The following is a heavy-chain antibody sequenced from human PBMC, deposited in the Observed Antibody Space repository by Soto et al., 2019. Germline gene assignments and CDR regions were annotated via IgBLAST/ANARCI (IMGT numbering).Heavy chain of an antibody. J-gene: IGHJ3*02. CDR1: GGSISSYY. Sequence: SETLSLTCTVSGGSISSYYWSWIRQPPGKGLEWIGYIYYSGSTNYNPSLKSRVTISVDTSKNQFSLKLSSVTAADTAVYYCAATDILTGYYHAFDIWGQGTMVTVSS. D-gene: IGHD3-9*01. CDR3: AATDILTGYYHAFDI. CDR2: IYYSGST. V-gene: IGHV4-59*01.